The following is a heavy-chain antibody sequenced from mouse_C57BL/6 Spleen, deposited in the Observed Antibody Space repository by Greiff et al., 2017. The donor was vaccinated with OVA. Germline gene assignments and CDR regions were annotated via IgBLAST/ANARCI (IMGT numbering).Heavy chain of an antibody. D-gene: IGHD1-1*01. CDR2: IDPNSGGT. CDR1: GYTFTSYW. V-gene: IGHV1-72*01. J-gene: IGHJ1*03. CDR3: ARRGSSHYWYFDV. Sequence: QVQLQQPGAELVKPGASVKLSCKASGYTFTSYWMHWVKQRPGRGLEWIGRIDPNSGGTKYNEKFKSKATLTVDKPSSTAYMQRSSLTSEDSAVYYCARRGSSHYWYFDVWGTGTTVTVSS.